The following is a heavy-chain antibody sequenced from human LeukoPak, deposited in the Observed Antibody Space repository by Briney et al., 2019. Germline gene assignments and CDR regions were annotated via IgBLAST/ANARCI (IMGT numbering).Heavy chain of an antibody. V-gene: IGHV3-43*01. CDR3: AKEFGAAGKPGAAGFDY. J-gene: IGHJ4*02. CDR1: GFIFDDYT. D-gene: IGHD6-13*01. Sequence: GGSLRLSCAASGFIFDDYTMHWVRHAPGKGLEWVSLISWDGGTTYYADSVKGRFTISRDNSKNSLYLQMNSLRTEDTALYYCAKEFGAAGKPGAAGFDYWGQGTLVPVSS. CDR2: ISWDGGTT.